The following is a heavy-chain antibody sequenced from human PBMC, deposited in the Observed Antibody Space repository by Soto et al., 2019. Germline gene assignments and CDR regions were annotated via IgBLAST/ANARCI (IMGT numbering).Heavy chain of an antibody. J-gene: IGHJ2*01. V-gene: IGHV3-23*01. CDR3: AKRTSSNWYFDL. CDR1: GFTFISYA. Sequence: PWGSLRLSCAASGFTFISYAISCVRDSPGKGLEWVSSVSSSGGSTYYADSVKGRFTISRDNSKNTLYLQVNSLRAEDTAVYYCAKRTSSNWYFDLWGRGTLVTVSS. CDR2: VSSSGGST. D-gene: IGHD3-3*02.